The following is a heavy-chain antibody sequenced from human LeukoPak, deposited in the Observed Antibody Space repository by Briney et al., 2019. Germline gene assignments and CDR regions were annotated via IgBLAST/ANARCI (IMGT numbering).Heavy chain of an antibody. Sequence: PGGSLRLSCAASGFTFSSCSMNWVRQAPGRGLEWVSSITSSSTYIYYADSVKGRFTIPRDNAKNSLFLQMNSLRAEDTAVYYCARGGSGSYYTIFDYWGQGTLVTVSS. CDR3: ARGGSGSYYTIFDY. V-gene: IGHV3-21*01. D-gene: IGHD3-10*01. J-gene: IGHJ4*02. CDR1: GFTFSSCS. CDR2: ITSSSTYI.